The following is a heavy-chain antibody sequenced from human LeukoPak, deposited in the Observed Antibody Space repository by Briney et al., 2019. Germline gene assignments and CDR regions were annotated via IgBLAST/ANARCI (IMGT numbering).Heavy chain of an antibody. CDR1: GVTFSGSA. J-gene: IGHJ6*02. V-gene: IGHV3-73*01. CDR3: TSELTYYFSLDV. CDR2: IRSKPNNYAT. Sequence: PGGSLKLSCAASGVTFSGSAVHWVRQASGKGLEWVGRIRSKPNNYATSYAASVKGRFTISRDDSKKTAYLQMNSLKTEDTAVYFCTSELTYYFSLDVWGQGTRVTVSS. D-gene: IGHD1-1*01.